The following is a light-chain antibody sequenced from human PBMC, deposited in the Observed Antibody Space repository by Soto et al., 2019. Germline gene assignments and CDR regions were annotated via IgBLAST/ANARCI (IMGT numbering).Light chain of an antibody. CDR2: GAS. Sequence: IHLTQSPSSLSASVGDRVTITCRASQGIRSSLAWYQQTPGKAPKFLIYGASTLQSGVPARFSGSGSGTDFTLTISSLQPEDSATYYCQQVNSYPLTFGGGTKVDIK. J-gene: IGKJ4*01. CDR1: QGIRSS. CDR3: QQVNSYPLT. V-gene: IGKV1-9*01.